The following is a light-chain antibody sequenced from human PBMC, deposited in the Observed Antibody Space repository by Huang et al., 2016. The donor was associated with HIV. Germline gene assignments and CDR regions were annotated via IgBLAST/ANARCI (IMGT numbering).Light chain of an antibody. CDR2: GAS. CDR3: QQDYMTGYT. Sequence: DIVLTQSPATLSLSPGESATLSCRASQSVDGNYFCWFQQKPGQAPRLLIYGASTRATGIPARFSGSGSVTDFTLTISSLQPEDFAVYYCQQDYMTGYTFGQGTKLEIK. CDR1: QSVDGNY. J-gene: IGKJ2*01. V-gene: IGKV3D-7*01.